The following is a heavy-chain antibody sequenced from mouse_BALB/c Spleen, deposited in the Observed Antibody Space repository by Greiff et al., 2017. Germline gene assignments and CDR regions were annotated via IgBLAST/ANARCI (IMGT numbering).Heavy chain of an antibody. D-gene: IGHD1-1*01. V-gene: IGHV14-1*02. CDR3: ASYGSSPFAY. J-gene: IGHJ3*01. Sequence: VQLKESGAELVRPGALVKLSCKASGFNIKDYYMHWVKQRPEQGLEWIGWIDPENGNTIYDPKFQGKASITADTSSNTAYLQLSSLTSEDTAVYYCASYGSSPFAYWGQGTLVTVSA. CDR2: IDPENGNT. CDR1: GFNIKDYY.